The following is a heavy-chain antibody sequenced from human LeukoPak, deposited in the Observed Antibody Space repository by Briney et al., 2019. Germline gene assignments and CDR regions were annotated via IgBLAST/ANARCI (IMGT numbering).Heavy chain of an antibody. CDR1: GYTLTELS. D-gene: IGHD3-16*01. J-gene: IGHJ5*02. V-gene: IGHV1-24*01. CDR2: FDPEDGET. CDR3: ATAHPTPGILGGWFDP. Sequence: ASVKVSCKVSGYTLTELSMHWVRPAPGKGLEWVGGFDPEDGETIYAQKFQGRVTMTEDTSTDTAYMELSSLRSEYTAVYYCATAHPTPGILGGWFDPWGQGTLVTVSS.